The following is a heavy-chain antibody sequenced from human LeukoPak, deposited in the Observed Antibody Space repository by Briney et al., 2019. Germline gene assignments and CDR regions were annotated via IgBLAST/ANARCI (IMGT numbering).Heavy chain of an antibody. J-gene: IGHJ3*02. CDR1: GDSTSSGSYY. CDR2: IYSSGST. V-gene: IGHV4-61*02. CDR3: AGTATNGGAFDI. Sequence: SSETLSLTCTVSGDSTSSGSYYWSWIRQPAGKGLEWIGRIYSSGSTNYNPSLKSRVTISSDTSKNQFSLKLSSVTGADTAVYYCAGTATNGGAFDIWGQGTMVTVSS. D-gene: IGHD2-8*01.